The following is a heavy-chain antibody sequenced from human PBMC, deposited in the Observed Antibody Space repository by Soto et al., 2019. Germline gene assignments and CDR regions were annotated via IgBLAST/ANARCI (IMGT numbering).Heavy chain of an antibody. CDR1: GYTFGTSG. CDR2: ISAYNGNT. D-gene: IGHD3-22*01. V-gene: IGHV1-18*01. J-gene: IGHJ4*02. Sequence: QVKLVQSGAEVKKPGTSMKVSCKASGYTFGTSGISWIRQAPGQGLEWMGWISAYNGNTNYEQKHQDRVTMTTDTSTNTDYLELRSLRSDDTAVYYCARAGHYYDSSGYANWGQGTLVTVSS. CDR3: ARAGHYYDSSGYAN.